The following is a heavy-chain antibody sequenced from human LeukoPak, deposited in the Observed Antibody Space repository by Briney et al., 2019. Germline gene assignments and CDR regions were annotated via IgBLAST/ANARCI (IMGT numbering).Heavy chain of an antibody. Sequence: PSETLSLTCTVSGGSISSSSYYWGWIRQPPGKGLEWIGSIYYSGSIYYNPSLKSRVTISVDTSKNQFSLKLSSVTAADTAVYYCARQDYDFWSGYSNWFDPWGQGTLVTVSS. J-gene: IGHJ5*02. V-gene: IGHV4-39*01. CDR3: ARQDYDFWSGYSNWFDP. CDR2: IYYSGSI. D-gene: IGHD3-3*01. CDR1: GGSISSSSYY.